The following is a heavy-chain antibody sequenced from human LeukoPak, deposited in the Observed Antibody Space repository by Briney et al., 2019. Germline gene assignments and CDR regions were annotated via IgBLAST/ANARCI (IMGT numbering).Heavy chain of an antibody. CDR2: IYYSGST. Sequence: PSETLSLTCSVSGGSMNNYYWSWIRQHPGKGLEWIGYIYYSGSTYYNPSLKSRVTISVDTSKNQFSLKLSSVTAADTAVYYCARGSCSSTSCPGQNDYWGQGTLVTVSS. V-gene: IGHV4-59*06. J-gene: IGHJ4*02. CDR3: ARGSCSSTSCPGQNDY. D-gene: IGHD2-2*01. CDR1: GGSMNNYY.